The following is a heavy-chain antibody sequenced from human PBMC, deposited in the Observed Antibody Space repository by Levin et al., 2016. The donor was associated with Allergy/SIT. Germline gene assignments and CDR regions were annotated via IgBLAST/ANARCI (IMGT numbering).Heavy chain of an antibody. J-gene: IGHJ3*01. V-gene: IGHV4-4*02. CDR3: ARSQGEGHCNSTICYRAPFILDF. Sequence: SETLSLTCIVSGDSINSSNWWSWVRQPPGKGLEWIGEIYRSGSTNYNPSLKSRVTISVDKFKSQFSLKLSSVTAADTAVYYCARSQGEGHCNSTICYRAPFILDFWGQGTMVTVSS. D-gene: IGHD2-2*02. CDR1: GDSINSSNW. CDR2: IYRSGST.